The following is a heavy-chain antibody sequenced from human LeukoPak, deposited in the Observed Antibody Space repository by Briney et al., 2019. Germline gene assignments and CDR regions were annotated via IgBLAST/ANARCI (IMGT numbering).Heavy chain of an antibody. CDR2: ISHDGTTT. CDR1: GFTFSNYG. Sequence: VGSLRLSCAASGFTFSNYGMQGVRQAPGKGLEWVSVISHDGTTTFYADCVKGRITISRDNSKNTLDLQMDSLRVEDTAVYFCAKEPNAYSSGWYFQDWGQGTLVTVSS. J-gene: IGHJ1*01. D-gene: IGHD6-25*01. V-gene: IGHV3-30*06. CDR3: AKEPNAYSSGWYFQD.